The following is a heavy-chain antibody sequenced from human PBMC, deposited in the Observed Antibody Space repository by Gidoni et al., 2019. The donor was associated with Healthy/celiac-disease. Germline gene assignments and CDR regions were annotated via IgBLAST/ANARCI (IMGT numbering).Heavy chain of an antibody. J-gene: IGHJ4*02. CDR2: IYYSGST. Sequence: DGLEWIGSIYYSGSTYYNPSLKSRVTISVDTSKNQFSLKLSSVTAADTAVYYCARPFRGGIDYWGQGTLVTVSS. CDR3: ARPFRGGIDY. V-gene: IGHV4-39*01. D-gene: IGHD3-16*01.